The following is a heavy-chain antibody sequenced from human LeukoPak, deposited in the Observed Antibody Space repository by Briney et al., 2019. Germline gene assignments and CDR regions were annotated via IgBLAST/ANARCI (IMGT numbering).Heavy chain of an antibody. CDR3: ARDRGPLWQQLVQGFDY. CDR1: GYTFTGYY. CDR2: INPNSGGT. V-gene: IGHV1-2*02. J-gene: IGHJ4*02. D-gene: IGHD6-13*01. Sequence: ASVKVSCKASGYTFTGYYMHWVRQAPGQGLEWIGWINPNSGGTNYAQKFQGRVTMTRDTSISTAYMELSRLRSDDTAVYYCARDRGPLWQQLVQGFDYWGQGTLVTVSS.